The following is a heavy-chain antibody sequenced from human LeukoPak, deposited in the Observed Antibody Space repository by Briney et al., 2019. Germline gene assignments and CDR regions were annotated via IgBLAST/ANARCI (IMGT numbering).Heavy chain of an antibody. CDR3: ARVDYYDSSRYYDNWFDP. CDR2: INTNTGNP. Sequence: ASVKVSCKASGYTFTSYGISWVRQAPGQGLEWMGWINTNTGNPTYAQGFTGRFAFSLDTSVSTAYLQISSLKAEDTAVYYCARVDYYDSSRYYDNWFDPWGQGTLVTVSS. CDR1: GYTFTSYG. J-gene: IGHJ5*02. V-gene: IGHV7-4-1*02. D-gene: IGHD3-22*01.